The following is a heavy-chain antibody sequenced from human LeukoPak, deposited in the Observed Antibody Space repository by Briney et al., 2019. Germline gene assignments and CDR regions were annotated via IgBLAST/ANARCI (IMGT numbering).Heavy chain of an antibody. CDR2: ISPSSSDI. CDR1: GFPFSIYS. J-gene: IGHJ4*02. V-gene: IGHV3-48*02. Sequence: GGSLRLSCAASGFPFSIYSMNWVRQAPGKGLEWVSYISPSSSDIFYADSVKGRFTISRDNAKNSLYLQINSLRDVDTAVYYCARAAYASSPDYWGQGTLVTVSS. D-gene: IGHD6-13*01. CDR3: ARAAYASSPDY.